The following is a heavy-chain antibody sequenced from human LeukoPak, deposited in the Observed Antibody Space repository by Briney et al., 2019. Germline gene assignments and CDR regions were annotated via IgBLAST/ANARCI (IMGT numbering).Heavy chain of an antibody. V-gene: IGHV1-8*01. Sequence: GASEKVSCKASGYTFTSYDINWVRQATGQGLEWLGWMNPNSGNTGYAQKFQGRVTMTRNTSISTAYMELSSLRSEDTAVYYCARTYYDFWSGYSYYYYYGMDVWGQGTTVTVSS. J-gene: IGHJ6*02. CDR2: MNPNSGNT. CDR1: GYTFTSYD. D-gene: IGHD3-3*01. CDR3: ARTYYDFWSGYSYYYYYGMDV.